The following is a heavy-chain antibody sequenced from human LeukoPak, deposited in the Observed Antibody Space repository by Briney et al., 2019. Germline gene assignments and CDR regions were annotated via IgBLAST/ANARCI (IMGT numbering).Heavy chain of an antibody. CDR3: ARSPGIAAALDP. D-gene: IGHD6-13*01. V-gene: IGHV6-1*01. CDR1: GDSVSSNSAA. J-gene: IGHJ5*02. CDR2: TYYRSKWYN. Sequence: SQTLSLTCAISGDSVSSNSAAWNWPRQSPSRGLEWLGRTYYRSKWYNDYAVSVKSRITINPDTSKNQFSLQLNSVTPEDTAVYYRARSPGIAAALDPWGQGTLVTVSS.